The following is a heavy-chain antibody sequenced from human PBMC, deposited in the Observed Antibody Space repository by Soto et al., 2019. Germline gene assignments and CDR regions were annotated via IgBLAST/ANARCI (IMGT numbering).Heavy chain of an antibody. CDR3: AKPGCSSTSCYAFDY. CDR1: GFTFSNYA. Sequence: EVQLLESGGGLVQPGGSLRLSCAASGFTFSNYAMSWVRQAPGKGLEWVSAISGSGGSTYYADSVKGRFTISRDNSKNTLYLQMNSLRAEDTAVYYCAKPGCSSTSCYAFDYWGQGTLVTVSS. V-gene: IGHV3-23*01. CDR2: ISGSGGST. D-gene: IGHD2-2*01. J-gene: IGHJ4*02.